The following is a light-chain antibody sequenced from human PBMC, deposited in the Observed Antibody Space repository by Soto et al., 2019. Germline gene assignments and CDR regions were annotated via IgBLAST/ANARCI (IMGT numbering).Light chain of an antibody. CDR2: DAY. Sequence: EIVLTQSPGTLSLSPGERATLSCRASQSVSSSYLAWYQQKPGQAPRLLIYDAYNRATGIPPRFSGSGSGTDFTLTISSLEPEDFAVYYRQQRSNWPITFGQGTRLEIK. J-gene: IGKJ5*01. CDR3: QQRSNWPIT. CDR1: QSVSSSY. V-gene: IGKV3D-20*02.